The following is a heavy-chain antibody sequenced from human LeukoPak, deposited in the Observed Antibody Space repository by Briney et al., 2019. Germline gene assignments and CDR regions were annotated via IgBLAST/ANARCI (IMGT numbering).Heavy chain of an antibody. CDR2: INPNSGGT. Sequence: ASVKDSCKASGYTFTGYYMHWVRQAPGQGLEWMGWINPNSGGTNYAQKFQGRVTMTRDTSISTAYMELSRLRSDDTAVYYCARIYSGYDYYYYGMDVWGQGTTVTVSS. CDR1: GYTFTGYY. J-gene: IGHJ6*02. D-gene: IGHD5-12*01. CDR3: ARIYSGYDYYYYGMDV. V-gene: IGHV1-2*02.